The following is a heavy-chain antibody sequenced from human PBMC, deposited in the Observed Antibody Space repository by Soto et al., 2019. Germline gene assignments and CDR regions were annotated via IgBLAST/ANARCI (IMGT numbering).Heavy chain of an antibody. CDR3: AREKSRYYDY. CDR2: MNPNSGNT. Sequence: QVQRVQSGAEVKKPGASVKVSGKASGYTFTSYDINWVRQATGQGLEWMGWMNPNSGNTGYAQKFQGKVTMTRSTYISTAYMELSSLRSEDTAVYYCAREKSRYYDYWGQGTLVTVSS. J-gene: IGHJ4*02. V-gene: IGHV1-8*01. CDR1: GYTFTSYD.